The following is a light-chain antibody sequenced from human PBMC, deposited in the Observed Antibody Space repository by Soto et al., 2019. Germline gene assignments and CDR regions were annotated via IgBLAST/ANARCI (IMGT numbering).Light chain of an antibody. CDR3: QHHDSSPT. CDR2: GAT. Sequence: EIVLTQSPGTLSLSPGERATLSCRASQSLSGNYVAWYQQNPGQAPRLLIYGATIRATGIPDRFAGSSSGPDSALTVSLLEPEDFGEYYYQHHDSSPTFGPGTKVEIK. J-gene: IGKJ1*01. V-gene: IGKV3-20*01. CDR1: QSLSGNY.